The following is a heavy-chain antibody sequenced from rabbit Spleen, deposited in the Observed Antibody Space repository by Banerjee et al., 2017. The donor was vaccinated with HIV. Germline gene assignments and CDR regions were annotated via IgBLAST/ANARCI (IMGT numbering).Heavy chain of an antibody. CDR1: GIDFSSYYY. CDR3: ARDTTTDTSLYL. J-gene: IGHJ4*01. CDR2: VVTRSGTT. V-gene: IGHV1S45*01. Sequence: QEQLEESGGGLVKPGGTLTLTCTASGIDFSSYYYMCWVRQAPGKGLEWIACVVTRSGTTYHASWAKGRFTISKTSSTTVTLQMTSLTAADTATYFCARDTTTDTSLYLWGPGTLVTVS. D-gene: IGHD1-1*01.